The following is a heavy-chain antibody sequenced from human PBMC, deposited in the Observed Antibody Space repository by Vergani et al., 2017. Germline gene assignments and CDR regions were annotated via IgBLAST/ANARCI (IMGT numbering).Heavy chain of an antibody. V-gene: IGHV3-48*04. CDR2: ISSSSSTI. CDR1: GFTFSSYS. J-gene: IGHJ4*02. CDR3: ARAEQYSYGLGFDY. Sequence: EVQLVESGGGLVQPGGSLRLSCAASGFTFSSYSMNWVRQAPGKGLEWVSYISSSSSTIYYADSVKGRFTISRDNAKNSLYLQMNSLRAEDTAVYYCARAEQYSYGLGFDYWGQGTLVTVSS. D-gene: IGHD5-18*01.